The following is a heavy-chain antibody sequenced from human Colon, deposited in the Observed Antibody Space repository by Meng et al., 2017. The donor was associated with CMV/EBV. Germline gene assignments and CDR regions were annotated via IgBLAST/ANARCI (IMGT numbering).Heavy chain of an antibody. Sequence: GGSLRLSCAASGFIFSDYEMNWVRQAPGKGLEWLSYISSSGSIIYYADSVKGRFTISRDNAKKSLYLQMNSLRAGDTAVYYCARDQGYCSSSTSCYYYGMDVWGQGTAVTVSS. D-gene: IGHD2-2*01. J-gene: IGHJ6*02. CDR3: ARDQGYCSSSTSCYYYGMDV. CDR2: ISSSGSII. CDR1: GFIFSDYE. V-gene: IGHV3-48*03.